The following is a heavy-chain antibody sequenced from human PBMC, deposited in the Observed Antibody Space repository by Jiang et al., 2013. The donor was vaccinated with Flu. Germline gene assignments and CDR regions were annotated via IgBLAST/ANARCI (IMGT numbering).Heavy chain of an antibody. CDR1: GFTFSDYY. CDR3: AREYIVRDYDFWSGYQPYYYYGMDV. CDR2: ISSSGSTI. D-gene: IGHD3-3*01. J-gene: IGHJ6*02. V-gene: IGHV3-11*01. Sequence: VQLLESGGGLVKPGGSLRLSCAASGFTFSDYYMSWIRQAPGKGLEWVSYISSSGSTIYYADSVKGRFTISRDNAKNSLYLQMNSLRAEDTAVYYCAREYIVRDYDFWSGYQPYYYYGMDVWGQGTNGSPSP.